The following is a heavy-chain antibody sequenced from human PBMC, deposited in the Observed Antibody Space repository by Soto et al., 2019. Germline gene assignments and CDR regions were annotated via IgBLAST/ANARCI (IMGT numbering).Heavy chain of an antibody. CDR3: ARGGITLTGIHYFGMDV. CDR2: VYYTGST. J-gene: IGHJ6*02. CDR1: GGSISTYY. V-gene: IGHV4-59*01. D-gene: IGHD6-19*01. Sequence: QVQLQESGPGLVKPSETLSLTCTVSGGSISTYYWSWIWQPPGKGLEWIGYVYYTGSTNYNPSLKSRVTISVDTSKNQFSLKLTSVTAADTAVYYCARGGITLTGIHYFGMDVWGQGTTVTVSS.